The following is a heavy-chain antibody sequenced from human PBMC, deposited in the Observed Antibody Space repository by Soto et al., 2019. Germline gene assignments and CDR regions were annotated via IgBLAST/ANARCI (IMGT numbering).Heavy chain of an antibody. J-gene: IGHJ5*02. V-gene: IGHV2-5*02. Sequence: QITLKESGPTLVKPTQTLTLTCTFSGFSLSTSGVGVGWIRQPPGKALEWLALIYWEDDKRYRPSRKSRLTITTGHPQDQVGLRTTRPEPGDTATYYWAHRGFSRGPSGGWFDPWGQGPLVTVPS. CDR2: IYWEDDK. CDR3: AHRGFSRGPSGGWFDP. D-gene: IGHD2-15*01. CDR1: GFSLSTSGVG.